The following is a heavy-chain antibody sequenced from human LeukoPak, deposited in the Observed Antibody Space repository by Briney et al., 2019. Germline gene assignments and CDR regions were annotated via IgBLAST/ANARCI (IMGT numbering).Heavy chain of an antibody. J-gene: IGHJ4*02. CDR1: GYTFTGYY. D-gene: IGHD1-26*01. V-gene: IGHV1-2*02. CDR2: INPNSGGT. CDR3: ARDRSIVGAITPIDY. Sequence: ASVKVSCKASGYTFTGYYMHWVRQAPGQGLEWMGWINPNSGGTNYAQKFQGRVTMTRDTSISTAYMELSRLRSDDTAVYYCARDRSIVGAITPIDYWGQGTLVTVSS.